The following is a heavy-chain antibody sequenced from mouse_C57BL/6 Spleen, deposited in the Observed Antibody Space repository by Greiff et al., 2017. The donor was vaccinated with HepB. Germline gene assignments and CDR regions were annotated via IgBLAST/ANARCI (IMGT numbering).Heavy chain of an antibody. J-gene: IGHJ2*01. CDR1: GFTFSSYG. V-gene: IGHV5-6*01. Sequence: EVQGVESGGDLVKPGGSLKLSCAASGFTFSSYGMSWVRQTPDKRLEWVATISSGGSYTYYPDSVKGRFTISRDNAKNTLYLQMSSLKSEDTAMYYCARQEGAYYFDYWGQGTTLTVSS. CDR2: ISSGGSYT. CDR3: ARQEGAYYFDY.